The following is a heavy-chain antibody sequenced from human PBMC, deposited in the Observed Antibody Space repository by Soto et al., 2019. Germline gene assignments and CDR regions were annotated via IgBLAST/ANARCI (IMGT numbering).Heavy chain of an antibody. Sequence: PGESLKISCKGAGYCLPSYWIAWVRQMPGKGLEWMGIIYPGDSDTRYSPSFQGQVTISADKSISTAYLQWSSLKAADTAVYYCAVGSGTHYSVATGFEFWGLGTLGTVSS. D-gene: IGHD3-10*01. CDR2: IYPGDSDT. CDR3: AVGSGTHYSVATGFEF. CDR1: GYCLPSYW. V-gene: IGHV5-51*01. J-gene: IGHJ4*02.